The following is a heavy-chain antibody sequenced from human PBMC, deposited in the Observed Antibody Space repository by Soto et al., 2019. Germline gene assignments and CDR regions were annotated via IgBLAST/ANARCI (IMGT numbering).Heavy chain of an antibody. J-gene: IGHJ4*02. CDR2: IIPIFGTA. V-gene: IGHV1-69*13. D-gene: IGHD6-19*01. CDR1: GGTFSSYA. CDR3: ASTHSSGWYRREYYFDY. Sequence: SVKVSCKASGGTFSSYAISWVRQAPGQGLEWMGGIIPIFGTANYAQKFQGRVTITADESTSTAYMELSSLRSEDTAVYYCASTHSSGWYRREYYFDYWGQGTLVTVSS.